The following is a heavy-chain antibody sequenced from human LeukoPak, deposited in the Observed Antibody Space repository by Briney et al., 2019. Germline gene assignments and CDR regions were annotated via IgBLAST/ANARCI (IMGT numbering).Heavy chain of an antibody. CDR2: IYTSGST. Sequence: SQTLSLTCTVSGGSISSGDYYWSWIRQPAGKGLEWIGRIYTSGSTNYNPSLKSRVTMSVDTSKNQFSLKLSSVTAADTAVYYCARVRIAARRALDAFDIWGQGTMVTVSS. J-gene: IGHJ3*02. V-gene: IGHV4-61*02. CDR1: GGSISSGDYY. D-gene: IGHD6-6*01. CDR3: ARVRIAARRALDAFDI.